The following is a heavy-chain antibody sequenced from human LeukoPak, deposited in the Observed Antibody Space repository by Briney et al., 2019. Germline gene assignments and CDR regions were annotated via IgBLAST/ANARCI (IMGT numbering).Heavy chain of an antibody. CDR1: GFTFSSYE. CDR2: IKQDGSEK. J-gene: IGHJ3*02. V-gene: IGHV3-7*01. CDR3: ARYWRAFDI. D-gene: IGHD2-8*02. Sequence: GGSLRLSCAASGFTFSSYEMNWVRQAPGKGLEWVANIKQDGSEKYYVDSVKGRFTISRDNAKNSLYLQMNSLRAEDTAVYYCARYWRAFDIWGQGTMVTVSS.